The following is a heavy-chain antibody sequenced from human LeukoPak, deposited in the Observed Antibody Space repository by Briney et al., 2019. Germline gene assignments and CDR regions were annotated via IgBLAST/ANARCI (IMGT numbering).Heavy chain of an antibody. CDR1: GGTFSSYA. V-gene: IGHV1-69*05. CDR2: MIPIFGTA. D-gene: IGHD5-18*01. J-gene: IGHJ4*02. CDR3: AREGGYSYGSLGY. Sequence: SVKVSCKASGGTFSSYAMSWVRQAPGQGLEWMGRMIPIFGTANYAQKFQGRVTITTDESTSTAYMELSSLRSEDTAVYYCAREGGYSYGSLGYWGQGTLVTVSS.